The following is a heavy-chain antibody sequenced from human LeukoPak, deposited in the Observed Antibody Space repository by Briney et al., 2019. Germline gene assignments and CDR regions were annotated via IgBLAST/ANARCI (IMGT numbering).Heavy chain of an antibody. CDR2: IYTSGST. V-gene: IGHV4-4*07. CDR3: AREAFDIVVVVADNWFDP. CDR1: GGSISSYY. J-gene: IGHJ5*02. Sequence: PSETLSLTCTVSGGSISSYYWSWIRQPAGKGLEWIGRIYTSGSTNYNPSLKSRVTMSVDTSKNQFSLKLSSVTAADTAVYYCAREAFDIVVVVADNWFDPWGQEPWSPSPQ. D-gene: IGHD2-15*01.